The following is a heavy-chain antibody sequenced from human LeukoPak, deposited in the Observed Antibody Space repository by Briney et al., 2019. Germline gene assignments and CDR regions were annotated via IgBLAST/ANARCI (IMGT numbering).Heavy chain of an antibody. CDR1: GGSISSYY. CDR2: IYYSGST. Sequence: SETLSLTCTVSGGSISSYYWSWIRQPPGKGLEWIGYIYYSGSTNYNPSLKSRVTISVDTSKNQFSLTLSSVTAADTAVYYCAREGMATIARDAFDIWGQGTMVTVSS. CDR3: AREGMATIARDAFDI. J-gene: IGHJ3*02. D-gene: IGHD5-24*01. V-gene: IGHV4-59*01.